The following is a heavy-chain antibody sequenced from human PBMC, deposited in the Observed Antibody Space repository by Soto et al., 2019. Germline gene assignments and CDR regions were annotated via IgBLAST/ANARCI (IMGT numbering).Heavy chain of an antibody. Sequence: PSETLSLTCTVSGGSIISGGYYWSWIRQHPGKGLEWIGYIYYSGSTYYNPSLKSRVTISVDTSKNQFSLKLSSVTAADTAVYYCARGNYDFGWFDPWGQGTLVTVSS. CDR2: IYYSGST. CDR1: GGSIISGGYY. CDR3: ARGNYDFGWFDP. V-gene: IGHV4-31*03. D-gene: IGHD3-3*01. J-gene: IGHJ5*02.